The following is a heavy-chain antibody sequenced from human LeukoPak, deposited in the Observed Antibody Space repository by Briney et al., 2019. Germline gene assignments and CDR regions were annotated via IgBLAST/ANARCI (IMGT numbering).Heavy chain of an antibody. CDR2: ITSDGSSP. CDR3: GRDFGGDRYFDL. J-gene: IGHJ2*01. Sequence: GGSLRLSCVGSGFTFSAYWMHWVRQAPGKGLVWVSRITSDGSSPSYADSVKGRFTVSRDNAKNTLYLQMNSLRAEDTAMYYCGRDFGGDRYFDLWGRGTLVTVSS. CDR1: GFTFSAYW. V-gene: IGHV3-74*01. D-gene: IGHD3-10*01.